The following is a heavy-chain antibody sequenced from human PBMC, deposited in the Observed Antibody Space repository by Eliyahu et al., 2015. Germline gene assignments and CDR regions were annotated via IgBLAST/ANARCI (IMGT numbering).Heavy chain of an antibody. CDR1: GGXFSGYY. D-gene: IGHD1-14*01. Sequence: QVQLQQWGAGLLKPSETLSLTCAVYGGXFSGYYWSWIRQPPGKGLEWIGEINHSGSTNYNPSLKSRVTISVDTSKNQFSLKLSSVTAADTAVYYCARGLRYHHWGQGTLVTVSS. V-gene: IGHV4-34*01. J-gene: IGHJ4*02. CDR2: INHSGST. CDR3: ARGLRYHH.